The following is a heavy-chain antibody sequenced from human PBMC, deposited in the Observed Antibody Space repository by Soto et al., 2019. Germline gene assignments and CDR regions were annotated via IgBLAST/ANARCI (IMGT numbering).Heavy chain of an antibody. J-gene: IGHJ4*02. D-gene: IGHD2-21*01. V-gene: IGHV1-46*01. CDR3: ARLIGVPVFDL. CDR2: INPSAGST. Sequence: ASVKVSCKASGYTFTTFYMHWVRQAPGQGLEWMGVINPSAGSTGYAQRFQGRVTMTRDTSTSTVYMELSSLRSEDTGVYYCARLIGVPVFDLWGQGTLVTVSS. CDR1: GYTFTTFY.